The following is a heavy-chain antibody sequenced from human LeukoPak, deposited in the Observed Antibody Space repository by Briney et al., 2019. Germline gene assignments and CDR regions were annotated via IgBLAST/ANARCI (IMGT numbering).Heavy chain of an antibody. Sequence: SQTLSLICSVSGDSISSGGFYWHWIRQHTEKGLEWIGYIYSTGTTYYNPSLTSRLTMSLDTSKDQFSLKVTSVTAADTAVYFCARDRPDTTSPTTVGRFDPWGQGTLVTVSS. CDR1: GDSISSGGFY. CDR2: IYSTGTT. V-gene: IGHV4-31*03. J-gene: IGHJ5*02. D-gene: IGHD1-14*01. CDR3: ARDRPDTTSPTTVGRFDP.